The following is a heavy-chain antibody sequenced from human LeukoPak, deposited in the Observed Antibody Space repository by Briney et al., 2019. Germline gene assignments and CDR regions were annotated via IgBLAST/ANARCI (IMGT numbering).Heavy chain of an antibody. CDR1: GFTFSSYD. D-gene: IGHD1-26*01. Sequence: GGSLRLSCAASGFTFSSYDMHWVRRAPGKGLEWVTVISYDGSNKYSADSVKGRFTISRDNSKNTLYLQMNSLRAEDTAVYYRAKEGNSGSYYFDYWGQGTLVTVSS. J-gene: IGHJ4*02. CDR2: ISYDGSNK. V-gene: IGHV3-30*18. CDR3: AKEGNSGSYYFDY.